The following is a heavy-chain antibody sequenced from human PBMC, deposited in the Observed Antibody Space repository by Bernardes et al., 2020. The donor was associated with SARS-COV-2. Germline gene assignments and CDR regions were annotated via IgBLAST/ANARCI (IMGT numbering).Heavy chain of an antibody. CDR2: IKEDGSEK. Sequence: GRSLRPSCAASGFTFSSYWMSWVRQAPGKGLEWVANIKEDGSEKYYVDSMKGRFTISRDNAKNSLYLQMNSLRAEDTAVYHCARGGRSPNYWGQGTLVTVSS. V-gene: IGHV3-7*01. D-gene: IGHD1-26*01. J-gene: IGHJ4*02. CDR1: GFTFSSYW. CDR3: ARGGRSPNY.